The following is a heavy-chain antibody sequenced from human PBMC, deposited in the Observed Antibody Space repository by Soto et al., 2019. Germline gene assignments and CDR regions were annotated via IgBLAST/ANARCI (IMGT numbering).Heavy chain of an antibody. D-gene: IGHD2-21*02. CDR3: ARGRVVTAIPYYYYGLDV. J-gene: IGHJ6*02. CDR2: IIPILGTA. CDR1: GGTFSTYA. Sequence: QVQLVQSGAEVKKPGSSLKVSCKASGGTFSTYAISWVRQAPGQGLEWMGVIIPILGTANYAQKFQGRVTITADESTSTAYMYLSSLRSDDTAVYYCARGRVVTAIPYYYYGLDVWGQGTTVTVSS. V-gene: IGHV1-69*01.